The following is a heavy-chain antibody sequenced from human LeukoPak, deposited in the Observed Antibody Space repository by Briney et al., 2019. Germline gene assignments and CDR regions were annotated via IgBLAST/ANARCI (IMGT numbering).Heavy chain of an antibody. CDR3: ARDPYSHYYYYYGMDV. D-gene: IGHD2-15*01. V-gene: IGHV3-74*01. J-gene: IGHJ6*04. CDR2: INSDGSST. CDR1: GFTFSSYW. Sequence: GGSLRLSCAASGFTFSSYWMHWVRQAPGKGLVWVSRINSDGSSTSYADSVKGRFTISRDNAKNTLYLQMNSLRAEDTAVYYCARDPYSHYYYYYGMDVWGKGTTVTVSP.